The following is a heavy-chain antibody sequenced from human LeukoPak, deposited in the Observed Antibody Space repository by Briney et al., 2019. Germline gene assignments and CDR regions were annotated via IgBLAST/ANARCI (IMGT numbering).Heavy chain of an antibody. CDR3: ARRSAAKDAFDI. J-gene: IGHJ3*02. V-gene: IGHV3-74*01. D-gene: IGHD6-25*01. CDR1: GFTFSSYW. Sequence: PGGSLRLSCAASGFTFSSYWMHWVRQAPGKGLVWVSRINSDGGSTSYTDSVKGRFTISGDNAKNTLYLQMNSLRAEDTAVYYCARRSAAKDAFDIWGQGTKVTVSS. CDR2: INSDGGST.